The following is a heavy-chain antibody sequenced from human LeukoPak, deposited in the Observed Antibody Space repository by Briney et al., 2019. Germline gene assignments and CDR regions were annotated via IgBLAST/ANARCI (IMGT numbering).Heavy chain of an antibody. V-gene: IGHV3-9*01. Sequence: GRSLSLSCAASGFTFDDYAMHWVRQAPGKGLEWVSGISWNSGSIGYADSVKGRFTISRDNAKNSLYLQMNSLRAEDTALYYCAKDYIVGATSAFDIWGQGTMVTVSS. CDR1: GFTFDDYA. CDR3: AKDYIVGATSAFDI. D-gene: IGHD1-26*01. CDR2: ISWNSGSI. J-gene: IGHJ3*02.